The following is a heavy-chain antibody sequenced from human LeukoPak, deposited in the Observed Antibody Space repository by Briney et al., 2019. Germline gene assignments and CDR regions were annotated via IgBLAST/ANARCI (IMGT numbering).Heavy chain of an antibody. CDR2: ISSSSSYI. CDR1: GFTFSSYS. D-gene: IGHD3-22*01. CDR3: ARTYGSGYYYEGDY. J-gene: IGHJ4*02. Sequence: PGGSLRLSCAASGFTFSSYSMNWVRQAPGKGLEWVSSISSSSSYIYYADSVRGRFTISRDNAKNSLYLQMNSLRAEDTAVYYCARTYGSGYYYEGDYWGQGTLVTVSS. V-gene: IGHV3-21*01.